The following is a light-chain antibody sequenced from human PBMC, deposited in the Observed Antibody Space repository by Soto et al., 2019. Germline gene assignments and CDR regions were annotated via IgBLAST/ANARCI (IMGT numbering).Light chain of an antibody. V-gene: IGKV1-5*03. CDR3: QHYNDYSRM. CDR2: KAS. Sequence: DIQMTQSPSTLSASIGDRVTITCRTSQSVDSWLAWSQQKPAKAPNLLIYKASSLQTVVPSRFRGSGSGTDFTLTIRSLQPDDFANYYCQHYNDYSRMFGQGTKVEIK. CDR1: QSVDSW. J-gene: IGKJ1*01.